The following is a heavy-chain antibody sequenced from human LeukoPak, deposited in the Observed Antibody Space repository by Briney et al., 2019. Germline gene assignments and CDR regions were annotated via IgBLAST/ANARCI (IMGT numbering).Heavy chain of an antibody. D-gene: IGHD3-9*01. V-gene: IGHV3-23*01. J-gene: IGHJ4*02. CDR1: GFTFSSYA. CDR3: AKVGDYDILTGYPGSYYFDY. Sequence: GGSLRLSCAASGFTFSSYAMSWVRQAPGKGLEWVSAISSSGGSTYYADSVKGRFTISRDNSKNTLYLQMNSLRAEDTAVYYCAKVGDYDILTGYPGSYYFDYWGQGTLVTVSS. CDR2: ISSSGGST.